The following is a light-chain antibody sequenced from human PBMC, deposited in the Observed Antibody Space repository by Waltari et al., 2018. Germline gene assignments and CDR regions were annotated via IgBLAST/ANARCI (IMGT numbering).Light chain of an antibody. V-gene: IGKV3-15*01. J-gene: IGKJ4*01. Sequence: EIVMTQSPATLSVSPGERATLSCRAMQSVSNKLAWFQQKPGQAPRLLIYDASTRATGIPSRFSGSGSGTEFTLTISNMQSEDFAVYYCQQFNTWPLTFGGGTKVEIK. CDR3: QQFNTWPLT. CDR1: QSVSNK. CDR2: DAS.